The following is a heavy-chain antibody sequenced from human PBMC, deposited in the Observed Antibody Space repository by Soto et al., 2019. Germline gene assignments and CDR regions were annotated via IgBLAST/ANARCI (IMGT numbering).Heavy chain of an antibody. V-gene: IGHV3-73*02. Sequence: EVQLVESGGGLVQPGGSLKLSCAASGFTFSGSAMYWVRQASGKGLEWVGRIRSKGHNYATEYAASVKGRCTISRDDSKNTAYLQMNSLQTEDTAVYYCTRDLFSYDYSGILWFDPWGQGTLVTVSS. D-gene: IGHD3-16*01. J-gene: IGHJ5*02. CDR1: GFTFSGSA. CDR3: TRDLFSYDYSGILWFDP. CDR2: IRSKGHNYAT.